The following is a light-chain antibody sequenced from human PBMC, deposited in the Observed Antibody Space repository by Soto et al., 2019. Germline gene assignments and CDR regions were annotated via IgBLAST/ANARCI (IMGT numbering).Light chain of an antibody. J-gene: IGLJ2*01. V-gene: IGLV2-23*02. Sequence: QSVLTHPASVSGSPGQSVSISCTGTSINVGKYNLVSWYQQHPGKAPTLIIYEITQLPSGESSRFSGSKSGNAASLAVSGLQPEDEADYHCCSYVLGNMPVVFGGGTQLTVL. CDR2: EIT. CDR3: CSYVLGNMPVV. CDR1: SINVGKYNL.